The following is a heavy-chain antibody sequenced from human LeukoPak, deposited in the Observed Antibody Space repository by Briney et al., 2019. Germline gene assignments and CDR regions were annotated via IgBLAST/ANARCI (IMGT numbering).Heavy chain of an antibody. J-gene: IGHJ3*02. Sequence: GGSLLLSCAASGFTVSSNYMSWVRRAPGKGLEWVSVICSGGGTYYADSVKGRFTISRDNSKNTLYLQMNSLRAEDTAVYYCARDGSSSSGFDIWGQGAMVTVSS. D-gene: IGHD6-13*01. CDR3: ARDGSSSSGFDI. V-gene: IGHV3-66*01. CDR1: GFTVSSNY. CDR2: ICSGGGT.